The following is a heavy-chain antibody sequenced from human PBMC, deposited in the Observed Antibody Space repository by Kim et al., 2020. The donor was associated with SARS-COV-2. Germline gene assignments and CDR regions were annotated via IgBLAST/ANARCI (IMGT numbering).Heavy chain of an antibody. CDR1: GYSYTTHW. CDR2: IYPGHSDT. D-gene: IGHD1-26*01. CDR3: ARLPDSGHYAESHIDY. J-gene: IGHJ4*02. V-gene: IGHV5-51*03. Sequence: GESLKISCRGSGYSYTTHWIAWVRQTPGKVLEWVGLIYPGHSDTKYSPSFEGHVTISADKSINAAYLQWRSLRASDTAVYYCARLPDSGHYAESHIDYWGPGTLVTVS.